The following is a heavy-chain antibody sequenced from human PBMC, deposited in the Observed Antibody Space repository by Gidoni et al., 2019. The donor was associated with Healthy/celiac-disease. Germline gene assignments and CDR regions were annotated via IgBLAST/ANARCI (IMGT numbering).Heavy chain of an antibody. J-gene: IGHJ4*02. D-gene: IGHD4-17*01. CDR1: GFTFSSYG. Sequence: QVQLVESGGGGVQPGRSLRLSCAAAGFTFSSYGMHWVRQAPGKGVEWVAVIWYDGSNQDYADSVKGRFTISRDNSKNTLYLQMNSLRAEDTAVYYCARDRWADYGPFADFDYWGQGTLVTVSS. CDR3: ARDRWADYGPFADFDY. CDR2: IWYDGSNQ. V-gene: IGHV3-33*01.